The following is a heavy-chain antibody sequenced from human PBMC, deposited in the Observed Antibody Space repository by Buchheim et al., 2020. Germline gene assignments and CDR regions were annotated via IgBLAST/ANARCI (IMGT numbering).Heavy chain of an antibody. CDR3: ARVGIAARPSRVPYYGMDV. J-gene: IGHJ6*02. Sequence: EVQLVESGGGVVRPGGSLRLSCAASGFTFDDYGMTWVRQAPGKGLEWGSYISSSGSTIYYADSVKGRFTISRDNAKNSLYLQMNSLRAEDTAVYYCARVGIAARPSRVPYYGMDVWGQGTT. D-gene: IGHD6-6*01. V-gene: IGHV3-48*04. CDR2: ISSSGSTI. CDR1: GFTFDDYG.